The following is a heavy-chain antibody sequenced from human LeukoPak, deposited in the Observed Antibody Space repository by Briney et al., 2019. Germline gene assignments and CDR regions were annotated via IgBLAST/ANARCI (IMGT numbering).Heavy chain of an antibody. CDR1: GGSISSGTYY. CDR3: ARGWLLFDY. Sequence: PSETLSLTCTVSGGSISSGTYYWSWIRQPAGKGLEWIGRIYSSGSTNYNPSLKSRVTISVDTSKNQFSLKLSSVTAADTAVYYCARGWLLFDYWGQGTLVTVSS. J-gene: IGHJ4*02. CDR2: IYSSGST. D-gene: IGHD2-21*02. V-gene: IGHV4-61*02.